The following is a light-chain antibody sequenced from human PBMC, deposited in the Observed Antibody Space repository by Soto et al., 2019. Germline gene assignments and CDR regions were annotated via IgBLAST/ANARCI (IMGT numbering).Light chain of an antibody. CDR2: DVS. Sequence: QSVLTQPVSVSGSPGQSITISCTGTSSDVGGYNYVSWYQQHPGKAPKLMIYDVSNRPSGVSNRFSGSKSGNTASLTISGLQAEDEADYYCSSYTSSSTLCVFGTGTKVTVL. V-gene: IGLV2-14*01. CDR1: SSDVGGYNY. CDR3: SSYTSSSTLCV. J-gene: IGLJ1*01.